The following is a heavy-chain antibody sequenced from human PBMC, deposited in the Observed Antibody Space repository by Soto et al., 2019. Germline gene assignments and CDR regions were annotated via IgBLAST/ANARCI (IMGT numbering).Heavy chain of an antibody. J-gene: IGHJ4*02. V-gene: IGHV3-7*01. CDR2: IKQDGSEK. CDR3: ARDQLQVLIPDY. CDR1: GFTFSSYW. D-gene: IGHD1-1*01. Sequence: EVQLVESGGGLVQRGGSLRLSCAASGFTFSSYWMNWVRQAPGKGLEWVANIKQDGSEKYYVDSVKGRFTISRDNTKYSLYLQMNSLRAEDTAVYYCARDQLQVLIPDYWGQGTLVTVSS.